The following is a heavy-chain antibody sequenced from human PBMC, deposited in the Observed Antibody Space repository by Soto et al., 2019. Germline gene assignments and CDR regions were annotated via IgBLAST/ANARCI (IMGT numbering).Heavy chain of an antibody. V-gene: IGHV4-61*01. Sequence: PSETLCLTCTVSGGSISSSSYYWGWIRQPPGKGLEWIGYIYNTGSTIYNPSLKSRVTISVDTSKNQFSLKLNSVTAADTAVYYCARDLWGYCGADCYPLDVWGQGTTVTVSS. D-gene: IGHD2-21*02. CDR3: ARDLWGYCGADCYPLDV. CDR2: IYNTGST. J-gene: IGHJ6*02. CDR1: GGSISSSSYY.